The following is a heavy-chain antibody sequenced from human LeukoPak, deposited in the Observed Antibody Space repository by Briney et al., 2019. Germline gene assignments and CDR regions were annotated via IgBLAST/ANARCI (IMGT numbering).Heavy chain of an antibody. CDR3: ARANPGYCSGGSCYYYGMDV. Sequence: GGSLRLSCAASGFTFSSYSMNWVRLASGKGLEWDSYIRSRSSTIYYADSVMGRFTISRDNAKNSLYLQMTSLRDEDTAVYYCARANPGYCSGGSCYYYGMDVWGQGTTVTVSS. D-gene: IGHD2-15*01. CDR2: IRSRSSTI. J-gene: IGHJ6*02. CDR1: GFTFSSYS. V-gene: IGHV3-48*02.